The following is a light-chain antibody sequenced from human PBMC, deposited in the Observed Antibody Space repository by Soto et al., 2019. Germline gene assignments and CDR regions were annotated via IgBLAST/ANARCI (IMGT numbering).Light chain of an antibody. CDR2: DAS. CDR3: QQRSNWPG. CDR1: QSVSSY. J-gene: IGKJ4*02. Sequence: EIVLTQSPATLSLSPGERATLSCKASQSVSSYLAWYQQKPGQAHRLLIYDASNRATGIPARFSGSGSGTDFTLTISSLGPEDFAVYYCQQRSNWPGFGGGTKVEIK. V-gene: IGKV3-11*01.